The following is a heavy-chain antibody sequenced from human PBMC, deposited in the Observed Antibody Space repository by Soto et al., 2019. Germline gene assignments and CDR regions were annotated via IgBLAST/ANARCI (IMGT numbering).Heavy chain of an antibody. Sequence: EVQLVESGGVVVQPGGSLRLSCAASGFTFDDYTMHWVRQAPGKGLEWVSLISWDGGSTYYADSVKGRFTISRDNSKNSLYLQMNSLRTEDTALYYCAKDIVPAAIRYYYYGMDVWGQGTTVTVS. CDR3: AKDIVPAAIRYYYYGMDV. CDR1: GFTFDDYT. CDR2: ISWDGGST. J-gene: IGHJ6*02. D-gene: IGHD2-2*01. V-gene: IGHV3-43*01.